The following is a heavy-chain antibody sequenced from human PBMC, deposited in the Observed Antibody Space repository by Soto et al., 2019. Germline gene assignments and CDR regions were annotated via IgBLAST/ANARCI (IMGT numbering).Heavy chain of an antibody. CDR3: ARFYCSSTSCPYSMDV. Sequence: QVQLVQSGAEVKKPGASVKVSCKASGYTFTSYGISWVRQAPGQGLEWMGWISAYNGNTNYAQRLQGRETMTTDTSTSTAYMELRSLRSDDTAVYYCARFYCSSTSCPYSMDVWGKGTTVTVSS. D-gene: IGHD2-2*01. CDR2: ISAYNGNT. J-gene: IGHJ6*03. V-gene: IGHV1-18*01. CDR1: GYTFTSYG.